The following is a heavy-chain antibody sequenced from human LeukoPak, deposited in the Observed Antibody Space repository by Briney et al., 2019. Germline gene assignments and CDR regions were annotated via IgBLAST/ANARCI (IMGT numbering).Heavy chain of an antibody. CDR1: GFTFSSYA. CDR3: ARDRVGATTNFDY. V-gene: IGHV3-23*01. J-gene: IGHJ4*02. D-gene: IGHD1-26*01. CDR2: ISGSGGST. Sequence: GGSLRLSCAASGFTFSSYAMSWVRQAPGKGREWVSAISGSGGSTYYADSVKGRFTISRDNSKNTLYLQMNSLRAEDTAVYYCARDRVGATTNFDYWGQGTLVTASS.